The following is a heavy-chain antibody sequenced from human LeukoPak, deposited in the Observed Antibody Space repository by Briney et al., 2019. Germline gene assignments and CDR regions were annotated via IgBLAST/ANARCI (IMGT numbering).Heavy chain of an antibody. CDR1: GYTFTYHY. D-gene: IGHD1-26*01. J-gene: IGHJ4*02. V-gene: IGHV1-46*01. Sequence: ASVKVSCEASGYTFTYHYIHWVRQAPGHGLEWMGIINPSGGGTTYAQKFQGRVTMTRDTSTSTVYMDLSSLRSDDTAVYYCARERELRPPYFDYWGQGTLVTVSS. CDR2: INPSGGGT. CDR3: ARERELRPPYFDY.